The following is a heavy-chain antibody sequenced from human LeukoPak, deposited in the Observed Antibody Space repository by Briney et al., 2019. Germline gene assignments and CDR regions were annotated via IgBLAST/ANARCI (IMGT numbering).Heavy chain of an antibody. J-gene: IGHJ4*02. V-gene: IGHV4-59*01. Sequence: SETLSLTCTVSGGSISSYYWSWIRQPPGKGLEWIGYIYYSGSTNYNPSLKSRVTISVDTSKNQFSLKLSSVTAADTAVYYCAKDSSGWHPFEFDYWGQGTLVTVSS. CDR3: AKDSSGWHPFEFDY. D-gene: IGHD6-19*01. CDR1: GGSISSYY. CDR2: IYYSGST.